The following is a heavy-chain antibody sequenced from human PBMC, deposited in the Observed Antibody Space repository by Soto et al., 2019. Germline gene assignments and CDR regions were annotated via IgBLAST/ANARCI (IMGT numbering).Heavy chain of an antibody. V-gene: IGHV3-13*01. CDR2: IGTAGDT. Sequence: GGSLRLSCAASGFTFSSYDMHWVRQATGKGLEWVSAIGTAGDTYYPGSVKGRFTISRENAKNSLYLQMNSLRAEDTAVYYCARDPAPYDILTGYSQNYGMDVWGQGTTVTVSS. D-gene: IGHD3-9*01. CDR3: ARDPAPYDILTGYSQNYGMDV. CDR1: GFTFSSYD. J-gene: IGHJ6*02.